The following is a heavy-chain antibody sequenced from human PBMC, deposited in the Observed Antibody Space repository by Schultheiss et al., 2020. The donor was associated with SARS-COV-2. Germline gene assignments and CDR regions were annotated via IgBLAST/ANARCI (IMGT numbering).Heavy chain of an antibody. V-gene: IGHV3-21*01. CDR2: ISSSSSYI. CDR1: GFTFSSYS. J-gene: IGHJ6*02. Sequence: GGSLRLSCAASGFTFSSYSMNWVRQAPGKGLEWVSSISSSSSYIYYADSVKGRFTISRDNAKNSLYLQMNSLRAEDTAVYYCARGGCSSTSCYTPYYYYGMDVWGQGTTVTVSS. CDR3: ARGGCSSTSCYTPYYYYGMDV. D-gene: IGHD2-2*02.